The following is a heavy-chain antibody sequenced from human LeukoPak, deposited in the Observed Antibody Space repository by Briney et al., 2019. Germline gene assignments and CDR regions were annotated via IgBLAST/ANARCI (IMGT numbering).Heavy chain of an antibody. CDR3: ARDNNSATDY. D-gene: IGHD1/OR15-1a*01. CDR2: INPQSGGT. CDR1: GYSFAAYY. J-gene: IGHJ4*02. V-gene: IGHV1-2*02. Sequence: ASVKVSCKASGYSFAAYYLHWVRQAPGQGLEWMGWINPQSGGTSSAQKFQGRVTMARDTSITTGYMELNGLTPDDTAVYYCARDNNSATDYWRQGTLVTVSS.